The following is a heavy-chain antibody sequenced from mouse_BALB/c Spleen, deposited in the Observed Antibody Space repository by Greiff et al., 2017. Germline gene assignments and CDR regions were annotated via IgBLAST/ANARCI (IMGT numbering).Heavy chain of an antibody. J-gene: IGHJ4*01. CDR3: ARSEGYAMDD. Sequence: EVKLVESGGGLVQPGGSRKLSCAASGFTFSSFGMHWVRQAPEKGLEWVAYISSGSSTIYYADTVKGRFTISRDNPKNTLFLQMTSLRSEDTAMYYCARSEGYAMDDWGQGTSVTVSS. CDR2: ISSGSSTI. V-gene: IGHV5-17*02. CDR1: GFTFSSFG.